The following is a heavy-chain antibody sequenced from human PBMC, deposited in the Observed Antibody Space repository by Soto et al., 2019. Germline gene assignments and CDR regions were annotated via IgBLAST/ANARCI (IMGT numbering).Heavy chain of an antibody. CDR2: IYYSGST. CDR1: GCSISSYY. Sequence: XETLSLTCTVAGCSISSYYWSWIRQPPGKGLEWIGYIYYSGSTNYNPSLKSRVTISVDTSKNQFSLKLSSVTAADTAVYYCARDRSSSGYYLDYWGQGTLVTVSS. J-gene: IGHJ4*02. CDR3: ARDRSSSGYYLDY. V-gene: IGHV4-59*01. D-gene: IGHD3-22*01.